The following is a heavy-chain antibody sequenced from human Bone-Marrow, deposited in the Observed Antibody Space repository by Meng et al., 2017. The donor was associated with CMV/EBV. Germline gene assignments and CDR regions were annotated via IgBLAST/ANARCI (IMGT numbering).Heavy chain of an antibody. CDR1: GFTFSTYG. V-gene: IGHV3-30*02. CDR2: IRYDGSNK. D-gene: IGHD4-23*01. J-gene: IGHJ5*02. Sequence: GGSLRLSCAASGFTFSTYGIHWVRQAPGKGLEWVAFIRYDGSNKCYVDSVKGRFTISRDNSKNTLYLQMNSLRAEDTAVYYCTRDSDGNFDLWGQGTPVTVSS. CDR3: TRDSDGNFDL.